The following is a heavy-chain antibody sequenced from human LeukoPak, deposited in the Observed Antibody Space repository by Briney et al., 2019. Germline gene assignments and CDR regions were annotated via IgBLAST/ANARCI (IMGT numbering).Heavy chain of an antibody. D-gene: IGHD3-10*01. J-gene: IGHJ5*02. V-gene: IGHV4-34*01. CDR1: GGSFSGYY. CDR3: ARAGYYYGSGSSYNWFDP. CDR2: INHSGST. Sequence: SETLSLTCAVYGGSFSGYYWSWIRQPPGKGLEWIGEINHSGSTSYNPSLKSRVTISVDTSKNQFSLKLSSVTAADTAVYYCARAGYYYGSGSSYNWFDPWGQGTLVTVSS.